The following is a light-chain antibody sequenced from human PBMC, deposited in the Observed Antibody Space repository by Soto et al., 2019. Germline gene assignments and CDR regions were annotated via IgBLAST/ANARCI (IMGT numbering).Light chain of an antibody. V-gene: IGKV1-9*01. J-gene: IGKJ4*01. CDR2: AAS. Sequence: IQLTQSPSSLSASVRDRVTITCRASQGISSYLAWYQQKPGKAPKLLIYAASTLQSGVPSRFSGSGSGTDFTLTISSLQAEDFATYYCQQVRSYPSTFGGGTKVDI. CDR1: QGISSY. CDR3: QQVRSYPST.